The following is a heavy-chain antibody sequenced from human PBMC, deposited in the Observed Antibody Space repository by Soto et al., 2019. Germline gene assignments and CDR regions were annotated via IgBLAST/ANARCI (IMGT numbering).Heavy chain of an antibody. D-gene: IGHD6-6*01. CDR2: IWYDGSNK. J-gene: IGHJ6*02. Sequence: GGSLRLSCAASGFTFSSYVMPWVRQAPGKGLEWVAVIWYDGSNKYYEESVKGRLKIYRENSKKTLYLQMNRMRAEDTDVYYCERDVYPLIEALHYGMEVWGQGTTVTVYS. V-gene: IGHV3-33*01. CDR3: ERDVYPLIEALHYGMEV. CDR1: GFTFSSYV.